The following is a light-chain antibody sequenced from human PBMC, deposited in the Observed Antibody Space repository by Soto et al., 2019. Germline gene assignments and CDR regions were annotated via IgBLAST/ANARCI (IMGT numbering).Light chain of an antibody. Sequence: EIVLTQSPATLSLSPGERATLSCRASQSVSSYLAWYQQKPGQAPRLLISDASNRATGIPARFSGSGSGTDFTLTISSLEPEDFAVYYCQQRTKWPSSTFGQGTRLE. J-gene: IGKJ5*01. CDR2: DAS. V-gene: IGKV3-11*01. CDR1: QSVSSY. CDR3: QQRTKWPSST.